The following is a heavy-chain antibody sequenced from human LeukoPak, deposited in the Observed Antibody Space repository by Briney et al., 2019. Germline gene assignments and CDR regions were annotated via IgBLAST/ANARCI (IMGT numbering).Heavy chain of an antibody. D-gene: IGHD2/OR15-2a*01. V-gene: IGHV3-33*08. CDR3: TIFSD. Sequence: GGSLRLSCAASGFTFSSYAMSWVRQAPGKGLEWVALISYDGSNKYYADSVKGRFSISRDDSKNTVFLQMNSLRVEDTAMYYCTIFSDWGQGTLVTVSS. J-gene: IGHJ4*02. CDR2: ISYDGSNK. CDR1: GFTFSSYA.